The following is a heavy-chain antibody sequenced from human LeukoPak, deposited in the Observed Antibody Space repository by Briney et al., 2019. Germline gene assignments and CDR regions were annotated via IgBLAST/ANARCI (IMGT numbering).Heavy chain of an antibody. J-gene: IGHJ4*02. V-gene: IGHV4-34*01. D-gene: IGHD2-15*01. Sequence: PSETLSLTCAVYGGSFSGYYWSWIRQPPGKGLEWIGEINHSGSTNYNPSLKSRVTISVDTSKNQFSLKLSSVTAADTAVYYCARDVGSEKRKGFDYWGQGTLVTVSS. CDR3: ARDVGSEKRKGFDY. CDR1: GGSFSGYY. CDR2: INHSGST.